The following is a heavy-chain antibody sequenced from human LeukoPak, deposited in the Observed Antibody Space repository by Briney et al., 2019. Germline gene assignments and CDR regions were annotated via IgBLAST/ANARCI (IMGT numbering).Heavy chain of an antibody. Sequence: GASVKVSCKASGYTFTSYGISWVRQAPGQGLEWMGRISAYNGNTHYAQKLQGRVTMTTDTSTSTVYMELRSLRSDDTAVYYCARGSPPRRNYDSRGYYSYYFDYWGQGTLVTVSS. CDR3: ARGSPPRRNYDSRGYYSYYFDY. CDR2: ISAYNGNT. CDR1: GYTFTSYG. D-gene: IGHD3-22*01. V-gene: IGHV1-18*01. J-gene: IGHJ4*02.